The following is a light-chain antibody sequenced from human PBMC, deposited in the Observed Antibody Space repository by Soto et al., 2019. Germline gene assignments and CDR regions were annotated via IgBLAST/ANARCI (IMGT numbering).Light chain of an antibody. Sequence: EVVLTQSPATMSLYPGEGATLSCRASQSVNTYLAWYQQKPGQAPRLLIFEASKRATSIPDRISGSGSGTDLTLTISCLGPADFSVHYCKQRGNVPMKFGQGIKVE. CDR2: EAS. V-gene: IGKV3-11*01. J-gene: IGKJ1*01. CDR3: KQRGNVPMK. CDR1: QSVNTY.